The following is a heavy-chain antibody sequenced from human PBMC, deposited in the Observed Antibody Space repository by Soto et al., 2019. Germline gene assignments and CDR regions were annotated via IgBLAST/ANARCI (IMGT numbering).Heavy chain of an antibody. D-gene: IGHD2-15*01. Sequence: EVQLVESGGGLVQPGGSLRLSCSASGFTVSSSYINWVRQAPGKGLEWVSTFYSGGKTYYADSVKGRFTISRHRSEYTLYLQMNSLRSEDTAVYYCARAGQYCTTGTCYPASMGVWGEGTTVTVSS. J-gene: IGHJ6*04. V-gene: IGHV3-53*04. CDR3: ARAGQYCTTGTCYPASMGV. CDR2: FYSGGKT. CDR1: GFTVSSSY.